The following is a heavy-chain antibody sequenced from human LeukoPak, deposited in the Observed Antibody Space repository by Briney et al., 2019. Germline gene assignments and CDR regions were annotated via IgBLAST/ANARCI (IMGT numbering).Heavy chain of an antibody. CDR3: AKGSGNGYGSGPFDY. Sequence: GGSLRLFCAASGFTFSSYAMSWVRQAPGKGLEWVSAISGSGGSTYYADSVKGRFTISRDNSKNTVSLQMSSLRAEDTALYYCAKGSGNGYGSGPFDYWGQGTLVTVSS. CDR1: GFTFSSYA. V-gene: IGHV3-23*01. J-gene: IGHJ4*02. CDR2: ISGSGGST. D-gene: IGHD3-10*01.